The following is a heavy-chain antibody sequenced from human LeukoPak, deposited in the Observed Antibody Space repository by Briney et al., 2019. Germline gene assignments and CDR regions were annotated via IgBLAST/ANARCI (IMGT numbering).Heavy chain of an antibody. D-gene: IGHD6-19*01. Sequence: GESLKISCKGSGYSFTSYWIGWVRQMPGKGLEWMGIIYPGGSDTRYSPSFQDQVTISADKSISTAYLQWSSLKASDTAMYYCALYSSGWYGYFQHWGQGTLVTVSS. CDR3: ALYSSGWYGYFQH. J-gene: IGHJ1*01. CDR2: IYPGGSDT. V-gene: IGHV5-51*01. CDR1: GYSFTSYW.